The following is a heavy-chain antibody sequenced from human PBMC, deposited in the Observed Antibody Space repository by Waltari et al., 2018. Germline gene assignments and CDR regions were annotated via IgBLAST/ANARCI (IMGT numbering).Heavy chain of an antibody. D-gene: IGHD5-12*01. Sequence: EVQLLESGGGLVQPGGSLRLACAASGFPLSSYAMSWVRQAPGKGLEWVSDISNSGGTTYYADSVKGRFTISRDNSKNKMYLQMNSLRVEDTAVYYCAKDLWLPHDYWGQGTLVTVSS. V-gene: IGHV3-23*01. CDR3: AKDLWLPHDY. J-gene: IGHJ4*02. CDR2: ISNSGGTT. CDR1: GFPLSSYA.